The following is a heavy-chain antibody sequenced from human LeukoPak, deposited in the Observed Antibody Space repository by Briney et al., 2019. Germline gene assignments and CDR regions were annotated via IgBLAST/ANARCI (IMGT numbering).Heavy chain of an antibody. V-gene: IGHV4-30-4*01. CDR3: AWPYGDYYVAFDI. Sequence: SETLSLTCTVSGGSISSGDYYWSWIRQPPGTGLEWIGYIYYSGSTYYNPSLKSRVTVSVDTSKNQFSLKLSSVTAADTAVYYCAWPYGDYYVAFDIWGQGTMVTVSS. J-gene: IGHJ3*02. CDR2: IYYSGST. CDR1: GGSISSGDYY. D-gene: IGHD4-17*01.